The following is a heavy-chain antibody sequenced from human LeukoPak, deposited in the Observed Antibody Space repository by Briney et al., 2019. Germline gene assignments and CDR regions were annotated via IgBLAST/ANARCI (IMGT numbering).Heavy chain of an antibody. CDR1: GGSISSSSYY. J-gene: IGHJ3*02. Sequence: SETLSLTCTVSGGSISSSSYYWGWIRQPPGKGLEWIGSIYYSGSTYYNPSLKSRVTISVDRSKNQFSLKLSSVTAADTAVYYCARSTMALALAFDIWGQGTMVTVSS. D-gene: IGHD3-10*01. V-gene: IGHV4-39*07. CDR2: IYYSGST. CDR3: ARSTMALALAFDI.